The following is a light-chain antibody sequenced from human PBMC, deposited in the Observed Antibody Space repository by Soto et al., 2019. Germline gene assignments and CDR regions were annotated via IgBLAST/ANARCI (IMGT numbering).Light chain of an antibody. V-gene: IGKV3-15*01. CDR2: DIS. Sequence: VMTQLPTNLSLPHGERSTLSCTSSQTVSRNLAWYQQRPGQAPRLLIYDISNRATGVPARFSGSGSETEFTLTISRLCSEGFAVYYCKQFHKGRPNILGEGARLEIK. CDR1: QTVSRN. CDR3: KQFHKGRPNI. J-gene: IGKJ5*01.